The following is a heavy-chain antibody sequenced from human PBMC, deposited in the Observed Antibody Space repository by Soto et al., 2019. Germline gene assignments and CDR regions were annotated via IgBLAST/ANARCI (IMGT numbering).Heavy chain of an antibody. Sequence: GASVKVSCKASGYTFTSYGISWVRQAPGQGLEKMGWISAYNGNTNYAQKLQGRVTMTTDTSTSTAYMELRSLRSDDTAVYCFARDGDFWSGAKYYYYMDVWGKGTTVTVSS. D-gene: IGHD3-3*01. CDR1: GYTFTSYG. J-gene: IGHJ6*03. V-gene: IGHV1-18*01. CDR3: ARDGDFWSGAKYYYYMDV. CDR2: ISAYNGNT.